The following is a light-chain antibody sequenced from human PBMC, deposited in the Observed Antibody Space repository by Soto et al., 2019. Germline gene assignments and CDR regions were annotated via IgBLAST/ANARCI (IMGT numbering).Light chain of an antibody. CDR1: SSNIGSNY. V-gene: IGLV1-47*01. Sequence: QSVLTQPPSASGTPGQRVTISCSGSSSNIGSNYVYWYQQLPGTAPKLLIYRNNQRPSGVPDRISGSKSGTSASLAISGLQAEDEADYYCQSYDRSLSGYVFGTGTKLTVL. CDR2: RNN. J-gene: IGLJ1*01. CDR3: QSYDRSLSGYV.